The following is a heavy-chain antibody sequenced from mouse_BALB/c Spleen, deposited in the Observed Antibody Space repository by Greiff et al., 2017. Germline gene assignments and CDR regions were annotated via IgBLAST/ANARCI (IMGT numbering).Heavy chain of an antibody. CDR1: GYTFTSYW. CDR3: ARTMTYYYAMDY. CDR2: IDPSDSYT. V-gene: IGHV1-69*02. J-gene: IGHJ4*01. Sequence: QVHVKQPGAELVKPGASVKLSCKASGYTFTSYWMHWVKQRPGQGLEWIGEIDPSDSYTNYNQKFKGKATLTVDKSSSTAYMQLSSLTSEDSAVYYCARTMTYYYAMDYWGQGTSVTVSS.